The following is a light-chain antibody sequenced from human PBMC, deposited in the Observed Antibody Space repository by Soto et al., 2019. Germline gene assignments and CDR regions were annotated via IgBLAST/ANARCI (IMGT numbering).Light chain of an antibody. J-gene: IGKJ1*01. CDR3: QQSYSLSRT. CDR2: DVS. Sequence: DIQMTQAPSTLSASVGDRVTITCRASQNINAWLAWYQQKPGKAPKLLIYDVSTLHSGVPSRFSGSGSGTEFTLTISSLQPDDFATYYCQQSYSLSRTFGQGTKVDI. V-gene: IGKV1-5*01. CDR1: QNINAW.